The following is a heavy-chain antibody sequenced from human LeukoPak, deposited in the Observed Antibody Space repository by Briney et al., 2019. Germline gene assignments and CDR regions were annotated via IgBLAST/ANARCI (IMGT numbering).Heavy chain of an antibody. J-gene: IGHJ6*02. Sequence: SETLSLTCTVSGGSISSYYWSWIRQPPGKGLEWIGYIYYSGSTNYNPSLKSRVTISVDTSKNQFSLKLSSVTAADTAVYYCARSLRFLEWFPYPYGMDVWGQGTTVTVSS. V-gene: IGHV4-59*08. CDR1: GGSISSYY. CDR2: IYYSGST. CDR3: ARSLRFLEWFPYPYGMDV. D-gene: IGHD3-3*01.